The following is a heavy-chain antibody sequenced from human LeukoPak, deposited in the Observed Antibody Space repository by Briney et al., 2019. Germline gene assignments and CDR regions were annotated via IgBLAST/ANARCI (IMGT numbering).Heavy chain of an antibody. CDR1: GFTVSSSY. J-gene: IGHJ6*02. D-gene: IGHD2-21*02. V-gene: IGHV3-53*01. CDR3: ARVRAYCGGDCYSGYYYYGMDV. Sequence: GGSLRLSCAASGFTVSSSYMSWVPQAPGKGLEWVSVIYSDGSTYYADSVKGRFTISRDNSKNTLYLQMNSLRAEDTAVYYCARVRAYCGGDCYSGYYYYGMDVWGQGTTVTVSS. CDR2: IYSDGST.